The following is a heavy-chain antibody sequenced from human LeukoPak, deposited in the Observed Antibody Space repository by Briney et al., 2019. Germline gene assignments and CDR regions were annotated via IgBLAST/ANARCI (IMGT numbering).Heavy chain of an antibody. CDR1: GYTFTSYG. CDR2: ISAYNGNT. J-gene: IGHJ6*03. CDR3: ARVHVGIVVVPAAVVTTTRYHYMDV. D-gene: IGHD2-2*01. V-gene: IGHV1-18*01. Sequence: GASVKVSCKASGYTFTSYGISWVRQAPGQGLEWMGWISAYNGNTNYAQKLQGRVTMTTDTSTSTAYMELRSLRSDDTAVYYCARVHVGIVVVPAAVVTTTRYHYMDVWGKGTTVTVSS.